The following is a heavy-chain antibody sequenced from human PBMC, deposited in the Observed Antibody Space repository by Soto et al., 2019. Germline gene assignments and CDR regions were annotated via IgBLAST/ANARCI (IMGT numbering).Heavy chain of an antibody. CDR3: ATTVAGTPFDY. CDR1: GYTFTGYY. J-gene: IGHJ4*02. D-gene: IGHD6-19*01. CDR2: INPNSGGT. Sequence: ASVNVSCKASGYTFTGYYMHWVRQAPGQGLEWMGWINPNSGGTNYAQKFQGWVTMTRDTSISTAYMELSRLRSDDTAVYYCATTVAGTPFDYWGQGTLVTVSS. V-gene: IGHV1-2*04.